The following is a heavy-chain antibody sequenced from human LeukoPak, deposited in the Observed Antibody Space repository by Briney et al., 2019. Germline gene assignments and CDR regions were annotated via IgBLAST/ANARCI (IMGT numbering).Heavy chain of an antibody. J-gene: IGHJ4*02. CDR3: ARDRPGNTAIDY. Sequence: EGSLRLSCAASGFTFSTYWMHWVRQAPGKGLVWVSRIHSDARSTSYADSVNGRFTISRDNAKNTLYLQMNSLRAEDTAVYYCARDRPGNTAIDYWGQGTLVTVSS. CDR2: IHSDARST. CDR1: GFTFSTYW. V-gene: IGHV3-74*01. D-gene: IGHD5-18*01.